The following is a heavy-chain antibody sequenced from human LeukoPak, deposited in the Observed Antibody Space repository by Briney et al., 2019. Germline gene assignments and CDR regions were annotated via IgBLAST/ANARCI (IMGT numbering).Heavy chain of an antibody. D-gene: IGHD3-16*01. CDR1: GFTFNSYG. CDR3: ARVNTNYYVPVNYGMDV. J-gene: IGHJ6*02. Sequence: PGGSLRLSCAASGFTFNSYGMHWVRQAPGKGLEWVALIWYDGGNKYYADSVKGRFTISRDKSQNTLYLQMNSLRAEDTAVYYCARVNTNYYVPVNYGMDVWGQGTTVTVS. CDR2: IWYDGGNK. V-gene: IGHV3-33*01.